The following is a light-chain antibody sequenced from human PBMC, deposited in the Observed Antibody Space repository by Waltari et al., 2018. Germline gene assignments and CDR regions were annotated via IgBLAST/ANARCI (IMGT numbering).Light chain of an antibody. CDR1: QSVLYNTDNKNY. Sequence: DVVMTKSPDSMLVSLGAKATLNCKSRQSVLYNTDNKNYLAWYQQKPGQSPKLLIYWASTRESGVPDRFSGSGSGTDFTLTISGLQADDAAIYFCQQYYDIPVTFGQGTRLEIK. CDR3: QQYYDIPVT. J-gene: IGKJ2*01. CDR2: WAS. V-gene: IGKV4-1*01.